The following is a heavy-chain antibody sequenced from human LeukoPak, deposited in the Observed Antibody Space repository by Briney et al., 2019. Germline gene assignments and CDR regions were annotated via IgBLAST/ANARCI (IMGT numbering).Heavy chain of an antibody. CDR3: AKAWGSDQWLKIDH. CDR1: GFTFSSYG. V-gene: IGHV3-30*02. Sequence: GGSLRLSCAASGFTFSSYGMHWVRQAPGKGLEWVAVIWYDGSNKYYADSVKGRFTISRDNSKNTLYMQVNSLRVEDTAVYYCAKAWGSDQWLKIDHWGQGTLVTVSS. J-gene: IGHJ4*02. CDR2: IWYDGSNK. D-gene: IGHD3-16*01.